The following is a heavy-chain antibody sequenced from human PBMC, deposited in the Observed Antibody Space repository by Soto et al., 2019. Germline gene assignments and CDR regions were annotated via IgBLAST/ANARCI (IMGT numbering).Heavy chain of an antibody. J-gene: IGHJ5*02. Sequence: LSLTCTVSGGSISSGGYYWSWIRQHPGKGLEWIGYIYYSGSTYYNPSLKSQVTISVDTSKNQFSLKLSSVTAADTAVYYCARTLTPGFWFAPWGQGTLVTVSS. CDR1: GGSISSGGYY. CDR2: IYYSGST. D-gene: IGHD4-4*01. V-gene: IGHV4-31*01. CDR3: ARTLTPGFWFAP.